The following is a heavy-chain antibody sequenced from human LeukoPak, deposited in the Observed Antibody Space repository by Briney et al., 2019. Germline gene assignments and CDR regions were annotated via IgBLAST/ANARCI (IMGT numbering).Heavy chain of an antibody. J-gene: IGHJ5*02. Sequence: GGSLRLSCAASGFTFSSYGMHWVRQAPGKGLEWVAVISYDGSNKYYADSVKGRFTISRDNSKNTLYLQMNSLRAEDTAVYYCAKDGIAAAPRGWWFDPWGQGTLVTVSS. CDR3: AKDGIAAAPRGWWFDP. D-gene: IGHD6-13*01. V-gene: IGHV3-30*18. CDR2: ISYDGSNK. CDR1: GFTFSSYG.